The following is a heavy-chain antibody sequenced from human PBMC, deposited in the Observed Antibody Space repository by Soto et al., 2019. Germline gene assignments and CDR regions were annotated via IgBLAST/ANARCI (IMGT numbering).Heavy chain of an antibody. J-gene: IGHJ5*02. CDR3: ARRLTGRTTGDWFDP. Sequence: VQLVESGGGLVKPGGSLRLSCAASGFIFSDYYMTWIRQAPGKGLEWISDISSGGGTSYFADSVRGRFTISRDNANTSLYLQMNNLRAEDTAIYYCARRLTGRTTGDWFDPWGQGTLVTVSS. V-gene: IGHV3-11*01. D-gene: IGHD1-20*01. CDR1: GFIFSDYY. CDR2: ISSGGGTS.